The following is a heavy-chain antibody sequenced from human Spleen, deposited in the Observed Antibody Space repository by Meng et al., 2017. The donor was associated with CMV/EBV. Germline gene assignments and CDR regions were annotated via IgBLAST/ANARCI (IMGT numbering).Heavy chain of an antibody. D-gene: IGHD1-7*01. CDR2: INPRSGGT. J-gene: IGHJ6*02. CDR3: ARDVSGTETLAYYYYNGMDV. CDR1: GYTFTGYY. Sequence: ASVKVSCKASGYTFTGYYMHWVRQAPGQGLEWMGWINPRSGGTNYAQKFQGRVTMTRDTSVSTVYMELSRLTSDDTAVYYCARDVSGTETLAYYYYNGMDVWGQGTTVTVSS. V-gene: IGHV1-2*02.